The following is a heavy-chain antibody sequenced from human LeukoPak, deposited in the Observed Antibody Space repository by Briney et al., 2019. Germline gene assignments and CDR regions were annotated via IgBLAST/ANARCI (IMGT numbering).Heavy chain of an antibody. J-gene: IGHJ5*02. CDR3: ARGRGVVYRDWFDH. V-gene: IGHV4-34*01. CDR2: INHSGRT. CDR1: GGSFSDYY. Sequence: SEALSLTCAVYGGSFSDYYWTWIRQPPGKGLEWLGEINHSGRTKYNAALKSRVTISVDTSKSQFSLDLKSVTAADTAVYYCARGRGVVYRDWFDHWGQGTLVTVSS. D-gene: IGHD2-8*02.